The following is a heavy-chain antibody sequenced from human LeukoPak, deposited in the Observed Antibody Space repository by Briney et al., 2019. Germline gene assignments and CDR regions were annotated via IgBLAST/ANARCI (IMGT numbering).Heavy chain of an antibody. Sequence: GGSLRLSCAASGFTFSGYSMNWVRQAPGMGLEWVSSISSSSSYIYYADSVKGRFTISRDNANNSLYLQMNSLRAEDSAVYYCARDLNDYYSYYYDYWGQGALVTVSS. V-gene: IGHV3-21*01. CDR3: ARDLNDYYSYYYDY. J-gene: IGHJ4*02. CDR2: ISSSSSYI. D-gene: IGHD3-22*01. CDR1: GFTFSGYS.